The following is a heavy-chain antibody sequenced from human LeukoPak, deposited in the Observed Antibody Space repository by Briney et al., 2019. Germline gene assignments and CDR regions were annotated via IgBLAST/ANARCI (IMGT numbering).Heavy chain of an antibody. J-gene: IGHJ5*02. CDR1: GGSLINSY. V-gene: IGHV4-34*01. CDR2: IDHSGGT. CDR3: AMVLWQSARPGP. D-gene: IGHD2/OR15-2a*01. Sequence: SETLSRTCAVYGGSLINSYWSWIRQSPGKGLEWIGDIDHSGGTSYNPALRSRVTTSIDPSRNQFYLKINSVTASDTAVYYCAMVLWQSARPGPWDQGSLVTVSS.